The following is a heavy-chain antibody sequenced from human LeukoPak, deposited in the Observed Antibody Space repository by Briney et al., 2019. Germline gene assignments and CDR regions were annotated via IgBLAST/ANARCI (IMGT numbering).Heavy chain of an antibody. Sequence: ASVKVSCKASGYTFTSYGISWVRQAPGQGLEWMGWISAYNGNTNYAQKLQGRVTMTTDTSTSTAYMELRSLRSDDTAVYYCARNEGDTSMGRNWFAPWGQGTLVTVSS. CDR2: ISAYNGNT. CDR1: GYTFTSYG. D-gene: IGHD5-18*01. CDR3: ARNEGDTSMGRNWFAP. V-gene: IGHV1-18*01. J-gene: IGHJ5*02.